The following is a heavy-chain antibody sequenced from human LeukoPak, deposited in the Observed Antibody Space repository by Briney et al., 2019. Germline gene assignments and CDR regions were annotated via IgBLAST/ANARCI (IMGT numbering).Heavy chain of an antibody. J-gene: IGHJ4*02. CDR1: GGSFSDYY. CDR2: INHSRST. D-gene: IGHD3-9*01. V-gene: IGHV4-34*01. Sequence: SETLSLTCAVYGGSFSDYYWSWIRQPPGKGLEWIGEINHSRSTNYNPSLKSRVTISVDTSKNQFSLKVTSVTAADTTVYYCARVGRYYDALTGYATGGSPFDYWGQGTPVTVSS. CDR3: ARVGRYYDALTGYATGGSPFDY.